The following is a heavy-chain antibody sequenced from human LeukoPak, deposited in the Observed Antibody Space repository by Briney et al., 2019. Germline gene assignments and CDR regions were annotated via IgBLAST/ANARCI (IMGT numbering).Heavy chain of an antibody. D-gene: IGHD6-13*01. V-gene: IGHV3-21*01. Sequence: PGGSRRLSCEVAGFSFGTYAMSWVRQAPGKGLEWVSSISSSSGYIYYADSLKGRFTISRDNAKNSLYLQVNSLRAEDTAVYYCARDLAAAAGTVDYWGQGTLVTVSS. CDR2: ISSSSGYI. CDR3: ARDLAAAAGTVDY. CDR1: GFSFGTYA. J-gene: IGHJ4*02.